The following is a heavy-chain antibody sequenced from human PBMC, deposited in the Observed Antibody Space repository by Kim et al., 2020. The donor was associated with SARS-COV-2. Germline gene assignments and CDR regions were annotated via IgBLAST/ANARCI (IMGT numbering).Heavy chain of an antibody. D-gene: IGHD5-18*01. Sequence: SETLSLTCTVSGGSISSYYWSWIRQPPGKGLEWIGYIYYSGSTNYNPSLKSRVTISVDTSKNQFSLKLSSVTAADTAVYYCARAIRGYSYGLWGQGTLVTVSS. V-gene: IGHV4-59*01. CDR3: ARAIRGYSYGL. CDR1: GGSISSYY. J-gene: IGHJ4*02. CDR2: IYYSGST.